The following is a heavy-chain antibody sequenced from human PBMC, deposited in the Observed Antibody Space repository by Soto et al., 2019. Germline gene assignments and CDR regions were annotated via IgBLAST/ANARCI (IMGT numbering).Heavy chain of an antibody. D-gene: IGHD5-18*01. V-gene: IGHV3-30*18. J-gene: IGHJ4*02. Sequence: QVQLVESGGDVVQPGRSLRLSCAGSGFTFSTYGMHWVRQAPGKGLEWVALISYDGRNKYYADSVKGRFTISRDNSKNTLDLQMDSLRGADTAVYYCAKDVNSYGYDYWGQGTLVTVSS. CDR1: GFTFSTYG. CDR2: ISYDGRNK. CDR3: AKDVNSYGYDY.